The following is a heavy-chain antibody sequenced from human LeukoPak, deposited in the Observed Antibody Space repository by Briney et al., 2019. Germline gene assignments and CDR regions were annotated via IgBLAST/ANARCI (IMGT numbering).Heavy chain of an antibody. V-gene: IGHV3-23*01. CDR2: ISGRGDTF. CDR1: GFTFYNHA. Sequence: GGSLRLSCIASGFTFYNHAMFWARQAPGKGLEWVGGISGRGDTFRYAKSVMGRFTLSRNKSKDTLYLQMNGLRAGDTAVYFCAKGTSNIGTLDYWGPGTLVTVSS. CDR3: AKGTSNIGTLDY. J-gene: IGHJ4*02.